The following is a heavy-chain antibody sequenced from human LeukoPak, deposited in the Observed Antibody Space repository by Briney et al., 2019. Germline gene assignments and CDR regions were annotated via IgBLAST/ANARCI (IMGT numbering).Heavy chain of an antibody. CDR2: INPNSGGT. CDR1: GYTFTGYY. V-gene: IGHV1-2*04. CDR3: ARDRSSSWFYVDY. D-gene: IGHD6-13*01. Sequence: GASVKVSCKASGYTFTGYYMHWVRQAPGQGLEWMGWINPNSGGTNYAQKFQGWVTMTRDTSISTAYMELSRLRSDDTAVYYCARDRSSSWFYVDYWGQGTLVTVSS. J-gene: IGHJ4*02.